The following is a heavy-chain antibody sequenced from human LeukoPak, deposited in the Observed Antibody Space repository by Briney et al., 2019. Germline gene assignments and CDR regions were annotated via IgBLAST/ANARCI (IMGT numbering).Heavy chain of an antibody. CDR3: AKDRGITMVRGVMEPGDY. J-gene: IGHJ4*02. CDR2: ISSSSSTI. V-gene: IGHV3-48*01. Sequence: GGSLRLSCAASGFTFSSYSMNWVRQAPGKGLEWVSYISSSSSTIYYADSVKGRFTISRDNSKNTLYLQMNSLRAEDTAVYYCAKDRGITMVRGVMEPGDYWGQGTLVTVSS. D-gene: IGHD3-10*01. CDR1: GFTFSSYS.